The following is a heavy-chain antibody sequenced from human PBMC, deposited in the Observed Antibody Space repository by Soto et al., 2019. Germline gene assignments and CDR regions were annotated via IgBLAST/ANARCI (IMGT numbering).Heavy chain of an antibody. D-gene: IGHD6-6*01. J-gene: IGHJ4*02. CDR1: GGSMSSYY. CDR3: AREYPSPSRSLDY. V-gene: IGHV4-4*07. Sequence: QVQLQESGPGLVKPSETLSLTCTVSGGSMSSYYWSWIRQPAGKGLEWIGRVYSSGSTKYNPSLESRLTMSVDTSKNQFSLELSSVTAADSALYYCAREYPSPSRSLDYWGQGTLVTVSS. CDR2: VYSSGST.